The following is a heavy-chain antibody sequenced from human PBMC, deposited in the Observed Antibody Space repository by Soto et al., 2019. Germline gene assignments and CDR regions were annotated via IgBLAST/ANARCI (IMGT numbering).Heavy chain of an antibody. CDR3: ARARGAGVVLVAAGDYFDY. D-gene: IGHD2-15*01. V-gene: IGHV4-30-4*01. CDR1: GGSISSGDYY. Sequence: QVQLQESGPGLVKPSQTLSLTCTVSGGSISSGDYYWSWIRQPPGKGLEWIGYIYYSGSTYYNPSLKSRVTISVDTSKNKFSLKLSSVTAADTAVYYCARARGAGVVLVAAGDYFDYWGQGTLVTVSS. J-gene: IGHJ4*02. CDR2: IYYSGST.